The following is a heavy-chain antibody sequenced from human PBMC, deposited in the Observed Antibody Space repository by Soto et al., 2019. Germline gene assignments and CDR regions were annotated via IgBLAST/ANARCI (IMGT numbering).Heavy chain of an antibody. Sequence: SETLSLTCTVSRGSISSYYWSWIRQPPGKGPEWIGYVYRSEITNYNPSLESRVTISLDMSKNQFSLKLNSVTAADTAIYYCASQKLDVPAYFDYWGQGTLVTVSS. CDR2: VYRSEIT. CDR3: ASQKLDVPAYFDY. V-gene: IGHV4-59*08. CDR1: RGSISSYY. D-gene: IGHD1-1*01. J-gene: IGHJ4*02.